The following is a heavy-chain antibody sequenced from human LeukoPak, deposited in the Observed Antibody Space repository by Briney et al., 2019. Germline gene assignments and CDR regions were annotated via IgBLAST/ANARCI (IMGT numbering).Heavy chain of an antibody. J-gene: IGHJ5*02. Sequence: GASVKVSCKASGYTFTDYYVHWVRQAPGQGLEWMGWLNPRSGDTEYAQKFQGRVTMTRDPSSSTAYMDLSSLTSDDTAVYYCARVSSWFDPWGQGTLVTVSS. D-gene: IGHD3-16*02. V-gene: IGHV1-2*02. CDR3: ARVSSWFDP. CDR2: LNPRSGDT. CDR1: GYTFTDYY.